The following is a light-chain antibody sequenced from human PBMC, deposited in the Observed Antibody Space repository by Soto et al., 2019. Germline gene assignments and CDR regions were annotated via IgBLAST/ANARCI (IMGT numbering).Light chain of an antibody. V-gene: IGKV1-5*03. CDR1: QSISSW. Sequence: DIQMTQSPSTLSASVGDRVTIPCRASQSISSWLAWYQQKPGKAPKLLMYKASTLESGVPSRFSGSGSGTEFNLTIRSLQPDDFATYYCQQYNSFPYTVGQGTRLEMK. J-gene: IGKJ2*01. CDR2: KAS. CDR3: QQYNSFPYT.